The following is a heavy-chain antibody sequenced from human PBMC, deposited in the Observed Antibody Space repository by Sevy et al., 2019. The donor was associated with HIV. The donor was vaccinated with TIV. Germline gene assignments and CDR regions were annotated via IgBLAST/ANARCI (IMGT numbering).Heavy chain of an antibody. CDR2: IYTSGGT. CDR3: AGALPFVDTAMARIKEWFDP. CDR1: GGSISSYY. Sequence: SETLSLTCTVSGGSISSYYWSWIRQPPGKGLEWIGRIYTSGGTNYNPSLKSRVTMSVDTSKNQFSLKLSLMTTADPAVYYCAGALPFVDTAMARIKEWFDPWGQGTLVTVSS. J-gene: IGHJ5*02. V-gene: IGHV4-4*07. D-gene: IGHD5-18*01.